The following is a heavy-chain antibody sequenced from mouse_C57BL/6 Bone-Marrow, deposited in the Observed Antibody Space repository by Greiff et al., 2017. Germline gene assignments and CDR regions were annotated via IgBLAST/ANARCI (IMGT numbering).Heavy chain of an antibody. V-gene: IGHV3-6*01. CDR1: GYSITSGYY. CDR3: ARKDGPWYFDV. Sequence: DVKLQESGPGLVKPSQSLSLTCSVTGYSITSGYYWNWIRQFPGNKLEWMGYIRYDGSNNYNPSLKNRISITRDTSKNQFFLKLNSVTTEDTATYYCARKDGPWYFDVWGTGTTVTVSS. CDR2: IRYDGSN. D-gene: IGHD2-3*01. J-gene: IGHJ1*03.